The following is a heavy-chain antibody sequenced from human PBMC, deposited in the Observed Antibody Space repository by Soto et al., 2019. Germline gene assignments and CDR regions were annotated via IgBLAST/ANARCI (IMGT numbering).Heavy chain of an antibody. V-gene: IGHV3-48*01. J-gene: IGHJ3*02. CDR1: GVTFSSYS. CDR2: ISSSSSTI. CDR3: ACAQEGRYCSGGSCFDAFDI. Sequence: GGSLRLSCAASGVTFSSYSMNWVRQAPGKGLEWVSYISSSSSTIYYADSVKGRFTISRDNAKNSLYLQMNSLRAEDTAVYYCACAQEGRYCSGGSCFDAFDIWGQGTMVTVSS. D-gene: IGHD2-15*01.